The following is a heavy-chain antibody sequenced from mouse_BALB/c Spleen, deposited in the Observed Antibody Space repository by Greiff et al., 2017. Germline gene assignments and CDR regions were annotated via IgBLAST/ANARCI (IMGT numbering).Heavy chain of an antibody. CDR1: GFTFTDYY. D-gene: IGHD2-3*01. J-gene: IGHJ2*01. V-gene: IGHV7-3*02. CDR3: ARDGYYYFVY. CDR2: IRNKANGYTT. Sequence: EVKLVESGGGLVQPGGSLRLSCATSGFTFTDYYMSWVRQPPGKALEWLGFIRNKANGYTTEYSASVKGRFTISRDNSQSILYLQMNTLRAEDSATYYCARDGYYYFVYWGQGTTLTVSS.